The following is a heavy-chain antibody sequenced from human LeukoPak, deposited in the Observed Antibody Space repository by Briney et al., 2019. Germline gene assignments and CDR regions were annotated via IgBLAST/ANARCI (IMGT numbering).Heavy chain of an antibody. CDR3: ARGQYSSSSWFDP. Sequence: SVRVSCKASGYPFTTYDINWVRKATGQGLEWMGWMNPILGIANYAQKFQGRVTITADKSTSTAYMELSSLRSEDTAVYYCARGQYSSSSWFDPWGQGTLVTVSS. V-gene: IGHV1-69*10. D-gene: IGHD6-13*01. J-gene: IGHJ5*02. CDR1: GYPFTTYD. CDR2: MNPILGIA.